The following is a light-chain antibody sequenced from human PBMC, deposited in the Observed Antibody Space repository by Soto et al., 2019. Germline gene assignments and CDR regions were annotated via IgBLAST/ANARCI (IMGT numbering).Light chain of an antibody. Sequence: QSALTQPASVSGSPGQSITISCTGTSSDVGGYKYVSWYQQHPDKAPKLIIFEVSNRPSGISSRFSGSKSGNTASLTISGLQAEVEADYYCASYTSSSTSVIFGRGTKLPVL. CDR3: ASYTSSSTSVI. CDR2: EVS. J-gene: IGLJ2*01. V-gene: IGLV2-14*01. CDR1: SSDVGGYKY.